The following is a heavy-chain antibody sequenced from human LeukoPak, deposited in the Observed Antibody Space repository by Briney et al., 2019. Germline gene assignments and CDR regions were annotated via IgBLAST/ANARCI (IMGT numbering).Heavy chain of an antibody. D-gene: IGHD3-10*02. Sequence: SETLSLTCTVSGYSISSGYYCGWIRQPPGKGLEWTGSIYHSGSTYYNPSLKSRVTISVDTSKNQFSLKLSSVTAADTAVYYCAVFGEFVGYYYMDVWGKGTTVTVSS. J-gene: IGHJ6*03. CDR3: AVFGEFVGYYYMDV. CDR1: GYSISSGYY. CDR2: IYHSGST. V-gene: IGHV4-38-2*02.